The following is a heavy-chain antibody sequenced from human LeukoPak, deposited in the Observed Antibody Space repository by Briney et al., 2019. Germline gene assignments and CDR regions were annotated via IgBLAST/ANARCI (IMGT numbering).Heavy chain of an antibody. Sequence: GGSLRLSCAASGFTFSSYAMSWVRQAPGKGLEWVSAISGSGGSTYYADSVKGRFTTSRDNAKNSLYLQMNSLRAEDTAVYYCARVLYGSGSYDLDYWGQGTLVTVSS. CDR1: GFTFSSYA. CDR3: ARVLYGSGSYDLDY. CDR2: ISGSGGST. J-gene: IGHJ4*02. D-gene: IGHD3-10*01. V-gene: IGHV3-23*01.